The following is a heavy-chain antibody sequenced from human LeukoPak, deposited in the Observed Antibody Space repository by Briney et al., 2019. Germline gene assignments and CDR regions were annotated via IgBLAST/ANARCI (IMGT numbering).Heavy chain of an antibody. CDR2: ISYDGNTI. V-gene: IGHV3-30-3*01. CDR3: ARSGGLQKFDY. D-gene: IGHD4-11*01. CDR1: EFTFSNYA. J-gene: IGHJ4*02. Sequence: GGSLRLSCAASEFTFSNYAVHWVRQAPGKGLQWVAVISYDGNTIHYADSVKGRFTISRDTSKNTLYLQMNSLRTEDTAVYYCARSGGLQKFDYWGQGTLVTVSS.